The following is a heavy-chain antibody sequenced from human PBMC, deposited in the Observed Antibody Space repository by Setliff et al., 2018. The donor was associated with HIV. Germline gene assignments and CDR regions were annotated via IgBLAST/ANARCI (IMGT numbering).Heavy chain of an antibody. CDR2: FYTSGST. V-gene: IGHV4-4*09. CDR1: GGSFTTYY. J-gene: IGHJ4*02. Sequence: SETLSLTCTVSGGSFTTYYWSGLRQPPGKELEWIGYFYTSGSTNYNPSLKSRGTISIYTSKNQFSLKLNAVTAADQAIFYCARRARNWLPPFDNWGQGCLVTVSS. D-gene: IGHD5-12*01. CDR3: ARRARNWLPPFDN.